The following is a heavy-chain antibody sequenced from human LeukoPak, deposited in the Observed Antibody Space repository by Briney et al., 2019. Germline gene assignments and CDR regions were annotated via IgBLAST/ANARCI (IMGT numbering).Heavy chain of an antibody. J-gene: IGHJ4*02. V-gene: IGHV3-48*04. D-gene: IGHD5-18*01. CDR3: ARVYHEDTAMGVFDY. Sequence: GGSLRLSCAASGFTFSSYSMNWVRQAPGKGLEGVSYSSSSGSTIYYADSVKGRFNICRDNAKNSLYLQMNSLRAEDTAVYYCARVYHEDTAMGVFDYWGQGTLVTVSS. CDR1: GFTFSSYS. CDR2: SSSSGSTI.